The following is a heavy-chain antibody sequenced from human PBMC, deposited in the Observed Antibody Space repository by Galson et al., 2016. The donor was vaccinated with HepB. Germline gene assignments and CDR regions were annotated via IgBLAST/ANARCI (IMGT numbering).Heavy chain of an antibody. J-gene: IGHJ6*02. CDR1: GFFFNSYG. Sequence: SLRLSCAASGFFFNSYGMHWVRQAPGKGLEWLAVISYDGSNTFYADSVKGRFTISRDNPKNTLYLQMTSLRGADTAVYYCAKEEVRGGRLYHYYGMDVWGQGTTVSVSS. CDR2: ISYDGSNT. V-gene: IGHV3-30*18. D-gene: IGHD3-10*01. CDR3: AKEEVRGGRLYHYYGMDV.